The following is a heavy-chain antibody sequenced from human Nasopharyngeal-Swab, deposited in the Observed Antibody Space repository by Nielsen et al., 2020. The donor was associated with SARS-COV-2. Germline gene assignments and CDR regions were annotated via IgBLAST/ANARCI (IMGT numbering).Heavy chain of an antibody. J-gene: IGHJ4*02. V-gene: IGHV2-5*02. D-gene: IGHD4-17*01. CDR3: AQRTTLTSYGY. Sequence: WIRQAPGKALEWLALIYWDDDKRYSPSLKSRLTITKDTSKNQVVLTMTNMDPVDTATYYCAQRTTLTSYGYWGQGTLVTVSS. CDR2: IYWDDDK.